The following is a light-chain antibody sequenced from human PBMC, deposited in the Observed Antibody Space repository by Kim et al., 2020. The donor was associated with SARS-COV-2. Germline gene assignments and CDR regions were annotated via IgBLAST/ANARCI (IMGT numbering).Light chain of an antibody. CDR3: QKYDSAPRM. J-gene: IGKJ3*01. CDR1: QGISIY. V-gene: IGKV1-27*01. Sequence: ASVGDRVTITCRASQGISIYLAWFQQRPGKVPTLLIYGASTLQSGVPSRFSGSGSGTDFTLTISSLQPEDVATYYCQKYDSAPRMFGPGTKVDIK. CDR2: GAS.